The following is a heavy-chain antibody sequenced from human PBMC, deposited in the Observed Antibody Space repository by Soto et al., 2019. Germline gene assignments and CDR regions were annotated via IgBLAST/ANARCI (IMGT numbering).Heavy chain of an antibody. V-gene: IGHV3-53*01. CDR3: ARDSAATWGWFES. CDR2: IYSCGST. CDR1: GFTVSSNY. J-gene: IGHJ5*01. D-gene: IGHD6-13*01. Sequence: EVQLVESGGGLIQPGGSLRHSFAASGFTVSSNYLSWVRQAPGKWLDWVSLIYSCGSTYYADSVKGRFNISRNKTKNTLYIQTNSLRAEDSAGYYCARDSAATWGWFESWGQGTLVTVSS.